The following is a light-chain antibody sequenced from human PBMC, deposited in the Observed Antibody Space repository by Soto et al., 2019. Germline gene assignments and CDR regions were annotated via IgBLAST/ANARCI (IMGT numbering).Light chain of an antibody. J-gene: IGLJ1*01. V-gene: IGLV2-14*01. CDR2: KVT. CDR1: TRDIAGYNY. Sequence: QSALTQPASVSGALGQSITISCTGTTRDIAGYNYISWYKQLPGKAPKLMIYKVTIRPSGISNRFSGSKSGNTASLTISGLQAEDEADYYCTSFSSSTSLYVFGTGTKSPS. CDR3: TSFSSSTSLYV.